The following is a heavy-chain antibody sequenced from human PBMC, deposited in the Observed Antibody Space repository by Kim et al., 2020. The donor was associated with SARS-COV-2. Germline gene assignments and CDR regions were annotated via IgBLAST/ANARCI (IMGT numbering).Heavy chain of an antibody. CDR3: ARITPGIAAAGTLSFDY. D-gene: IGHD6-13*01. V-gene: IGHV1-3*01. J-gene: IGHJ4*02. Sequence: FQGRVTFTRDTSASTAYMELSSLRSEDTAIYYCARITPGIAAAGTLSFDYWGQGTLVTVSS.